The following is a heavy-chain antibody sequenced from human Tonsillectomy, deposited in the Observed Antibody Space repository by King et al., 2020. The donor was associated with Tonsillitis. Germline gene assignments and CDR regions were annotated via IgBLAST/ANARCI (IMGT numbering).Heavy chain of an antibody. CDR1: GFTFSSYA. CDR3: ARDLFGESLPDYYYGMDV. J-gene: IGHJ6*02. Sequence: VQLVESGGGVVQPGRSLRLSCAASGFTFSSYAIHWVRQAPGKGLEWMSVISYDGNNKYYADSVKGRFTISRDNSKNTLYLQMNSLRAEDTAVYYCARDLFGESLPDYYYGMDVWGQGTTVTVSS. V-gene: IGHV3-30-3*01. CDR2: ISYDGNNK. D-gene: IGHD3-10*01.